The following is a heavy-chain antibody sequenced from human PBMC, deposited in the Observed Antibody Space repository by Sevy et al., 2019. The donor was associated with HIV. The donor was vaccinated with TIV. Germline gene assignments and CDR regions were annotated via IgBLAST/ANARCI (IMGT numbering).Heavy chain of an antibody. CDR3: AKEGGGYYYDSSGLFDY. Sequence: GGSLRLSCAASGFTFSSYGMSWVRQAPGKGLEWVSAISGSGYLTYYTDSVKGRFTISRDNSKNTLYLQMNSLRAEDTAVYYCAKEGGGYYYDSSGLFDYWGQGTLVTVSS. CDR2: ISGSGYLT. D-gene: IGHD3-22*01. CDR1: GFTFSSYG. V-gene: IGHV3-23*01. J-gene: IGHJ4*02.